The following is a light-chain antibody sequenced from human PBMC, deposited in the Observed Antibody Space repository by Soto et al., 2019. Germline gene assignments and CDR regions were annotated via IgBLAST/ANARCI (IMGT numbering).Light chain of an antibody. CDR3: QQCGTSPGT. CDR1: QSISSNF. Sequence: EIVLTQSPGTLSLSPGEGATLSCRASQSISSNFLAWYQQKRGQAPRLLIHGASNRATGIPDRFSGSGSGTDFTLTISRLEPEDFAVYYCQQCGTSPGTFGQGTKVDIK. V-gene: IGKV3-20*01. J-gene: IGKJ1*01. CDR2: GAS.